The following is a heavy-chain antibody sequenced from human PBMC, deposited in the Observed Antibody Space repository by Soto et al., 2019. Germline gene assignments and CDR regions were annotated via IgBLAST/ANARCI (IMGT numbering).Heavy chain of an antibody. CDR2: ISGNGRST. D-gene: IGHD3-3*01. CDR1: GFTFSDYY. CDR3: VGVPDPHRAFDY. J-gene: IGHJ4*02. V-gene: IGHV3-11*06. Sequence: GGSLRLSCAASGFTFSDYYMAWIRQAPGRGLEWISFISGNGRSTRYADSVKGRSTISRDNAKNSLSLQMNSLRADDTAIYYCVGVPDPHRAFDYWGQGTPVTVSS.